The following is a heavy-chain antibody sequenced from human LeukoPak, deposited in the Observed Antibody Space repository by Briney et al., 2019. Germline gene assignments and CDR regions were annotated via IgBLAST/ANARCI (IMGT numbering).Heavy chain of an antibody. D-gene: IGHD6-19*01. CDR3: ARTKPIAVAGVRDDAFDI. V-gene: IGHV3-7*01. CDR2: IKQDGSEK. Sequence: PGGSLRLSCAASGFTFSSYWMSWVRQAPGRGLEWVANIKQDGSEKYYVDSVKGRFTISRDNAKNSLYLQMNSLRAEDTAVYYCARTKPIAVAGVRDDAFDIWGQGTMVTVSS. J-gene: IGHJ3*02. CDR1: GFTFSSYW.